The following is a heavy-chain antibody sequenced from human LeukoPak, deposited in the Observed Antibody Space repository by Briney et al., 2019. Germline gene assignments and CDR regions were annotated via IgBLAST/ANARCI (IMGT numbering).Heavy chain of an antibody. V-gene: IGHV4-59*01. J-gene: IGHJ4*02. CDR2: IYYSGTT. CDR1: GGSFSGYY. D-gene: IGHD1-26*01. Sequence: PSETLSLTCAVYGGSFSGYYWSWIRQPPGKGLEWIGYIYYSGTTNYNPSLKSRVTLSVDTSKNQFSLRLTSVTAADTAVYFCARGSPTPDYWGQGTLVTVSS. CDR3: ARGSPTPDY.